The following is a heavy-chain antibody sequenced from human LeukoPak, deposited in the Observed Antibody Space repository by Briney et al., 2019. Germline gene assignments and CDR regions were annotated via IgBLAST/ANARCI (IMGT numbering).Heavy chain of an antibody. Sequence: PGGSLRLSCAASGFTFSSYWMHWVRQAPGKGLVWVSRINSDGSSTSYADSVKGRFTISRDNAKNSLYLQMNSLRAEDTAVYYCARGGIQLHFDYWGQGTLVTVSS. D-gene: IGHD5-18*01. CDR1: GFTFSSYW. V-gene: IGHV3-74*01. CDR2: INSDGSST. J-gene: IGHJ4*02. CDR3: ARGGIQLHFDY.